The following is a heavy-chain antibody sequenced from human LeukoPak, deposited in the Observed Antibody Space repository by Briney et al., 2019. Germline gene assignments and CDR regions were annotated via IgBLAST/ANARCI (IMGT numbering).Heavy chain of an antibody. CDR2: IRSKAYGGTT. CDR1: GFTFGDYA. J-gene: IGHJ5*02. V-gene: IGHV3-49*04. D-gene: IGHD6-13*01. Sequence: GGSLRLSCTASGFTFGDYAMSWVRQAPGKGLEWVGFIRSKAYGGTTEYAASVKGRFTISRDDSKSIAYLQMNGLKTEDTAVYYCTRVSGIAAAGTMWFDPWGQGTLVTVSS. CDR3: TRVSGIAAAGTMWFDP.